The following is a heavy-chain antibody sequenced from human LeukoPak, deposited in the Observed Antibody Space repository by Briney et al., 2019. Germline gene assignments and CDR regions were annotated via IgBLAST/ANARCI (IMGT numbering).Heavy chain of an antibody. Sequence: PGGSLRLSCAASGFTFSTYAMSWVRQAPGKGLECVSSIISSGANTYYADSVKGRFSVSRDNSKNTLYLQMDSLRAEDTAIYYCESHDSSGYYLYRYFTYWGQGSQVTVSS. CDR2: IISSGANT. CDR1: GFTFSTYA. V-gene: IGHV3-23*01. J-gene: IGHJ4*02. CDR3: ESHDSSGYYLYRYFTY. D-gene: IGHD3-22*01.